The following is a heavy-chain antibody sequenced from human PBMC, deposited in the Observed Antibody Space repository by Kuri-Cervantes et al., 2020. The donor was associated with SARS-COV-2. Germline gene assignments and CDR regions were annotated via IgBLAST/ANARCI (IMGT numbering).Heavy chain of an antibody. D-gene: IGHD5-24*01. CDR1: GGSISSSSYY. V-gene: IGHV4-39*07. Sequence: GSLRLSCTVSGGSISSSSYYWGWIRQPPGKGLEWIGSIYYSGSTYYNPSLKSRVTISVDTSKNQFSLKLSSVTAADTAVYYCARHSSDGYNPPSYYFYYWGQGTLVTVSS. CDR3: ARHSSDGYNPPSYYFYY. J-gene: IGHJ4*02. CDR2: IYYSGST.